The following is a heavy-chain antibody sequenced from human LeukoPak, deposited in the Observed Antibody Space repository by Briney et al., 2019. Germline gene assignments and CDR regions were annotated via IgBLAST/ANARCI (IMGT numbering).Heavy chain of an antibody. D-gene: IGHD6-19*01. CDR3: AKEDSSGWYDGHDY. J-gene: IGHJ4*02. Sequence: PGGSLRLSCAASGFTVSSNYMSWVRQAPGKGLEWVSVIYSGGSTYYADSVKGRFTISRDNSKNTLYLQMNSLRAEDAAVYYCAKEDSSGWYDGHDYWGQGTLVTVSS. V-gene: IGHV3-53*01. CDR1: GFTVSSNY. CDR2: IYSGGST.